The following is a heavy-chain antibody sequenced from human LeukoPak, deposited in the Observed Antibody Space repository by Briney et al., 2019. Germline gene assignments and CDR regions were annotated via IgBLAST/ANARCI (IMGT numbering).Heavy chain of an antibody. J-gene: IGHJ4*02. CDR2: ISYDGSNK. CDR1: GFTFSSYA. CDR3: ARGKYSSSSCADY. V-gene: IGHV3-30-3*01. D-gene: IGHD6-6*01. Sequence: GRSLRLSCAASGFTFSSYAMHWVRQAPGKGLEWVAVISYDGSNKYYADSVKGRFTISRDNSKNTLYLQMNSLRAEDTAVYYCARGKYSSSSCADYWGQGTLVTVSS.